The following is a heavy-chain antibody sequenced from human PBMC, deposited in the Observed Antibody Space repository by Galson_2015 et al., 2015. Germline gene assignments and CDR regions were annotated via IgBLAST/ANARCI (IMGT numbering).Heavy chain of an antibody. CDR1: GYTFTTSG. CDR3: ARDRSTIWYYFEY. D-gene: IGHD6-13*01. CDR2: ISADNGNT. V-gene: IGHV1-18*01. Sequence: SVKVSCKASGYTFTTSGISWLRQAPGQGLEWMGWISADNGNTNSAQKFQGRVTMTTDTSTSTAYMELRSLRSDDTAVYYCARDRSTIWYYFEYWGQGTLVTVSS. J-gene: IGHJ4*02.